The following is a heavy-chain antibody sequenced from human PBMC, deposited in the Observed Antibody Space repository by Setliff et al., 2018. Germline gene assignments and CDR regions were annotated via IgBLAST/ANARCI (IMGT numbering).Heavy chain of an antibody. V-gene: IGHV3-7*01. Sequence: QPGGSLRLSCAASGFTFSTYWMSWVRQAPGKGLEWVANIKQDGSEKYYVDSVKGRFTISRDNAKNSLFLQMNILEVEDTAVYYCVRDWASGDDHWGRGTLVTVSS. CDR2: IKQDGSEK. CDR1: GFTFSTYW. J-gene: IGHJ4*02. CDR3: VRDWASGDDH. D-gene: IGHD3-10*01.